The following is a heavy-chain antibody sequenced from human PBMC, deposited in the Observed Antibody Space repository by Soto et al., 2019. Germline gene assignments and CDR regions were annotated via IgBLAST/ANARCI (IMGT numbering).Heavy chain of an antibody. CDR1: GFTFSSYA. CDR2: ISGGGGST. D-gene: IGHD4-17*01. Sequence: EVQLLESGGGLAQPGGSLRLSCAASGFTFSSYAMGWVRQAPGKGLEWVSVISGGGGSTFYTDSVKGRFTISRDNSKNTLYLQMNSLRAEDTAVYYCAKAVEMPTVRSGMDVWGQGTTVTVSS. CDR3: AKAVEMPTVRSGMDV. J-gene: IGHJ6*02. V-gene: IGHV3-23*01.